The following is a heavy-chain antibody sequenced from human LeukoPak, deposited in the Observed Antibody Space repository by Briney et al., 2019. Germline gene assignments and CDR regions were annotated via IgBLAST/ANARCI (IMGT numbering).Heavy chain of an antibody. CDR3: ASRSSWYFQH. Sequence: PSQTLSLTCAVSGGSISSGGYSWSWIRQPPGKGLEWIGYIYHSGSTYYNPSLKSRVTISVDRSKNQFSLKLSSVTAADTAVYYCASRSSWYFQHWGQGTLVTVSS. V-gene: IGHV4-30-2*01. J-gene: IGHJ1*01. CDR1: GGSISSGGYS. D-gene: IGHD6-13*01. CDR2: IYHSGST.